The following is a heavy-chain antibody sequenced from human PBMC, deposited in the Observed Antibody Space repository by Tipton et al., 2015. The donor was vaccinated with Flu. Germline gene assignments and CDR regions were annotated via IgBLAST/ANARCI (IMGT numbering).Heavy chain of an antibody. J-gene: IGHJ6*02. Sequence: SLRLSCKASGFSVRTNHLSWVRQAPGTGLECVSVIYSGGGSYYADSVRGRFTIARDNSRDTVYLQMNSLRAEDTAVYYCVRVTPAAQTYGMDVWGQGTTVTVSS. CDR1: GFSVRTNH. V-gene: IGHV3-53*01. CDR3: VRVTPAAQTYGMDV. D-gene: IGHD6-25*01. CDR2: IYSGGGS.